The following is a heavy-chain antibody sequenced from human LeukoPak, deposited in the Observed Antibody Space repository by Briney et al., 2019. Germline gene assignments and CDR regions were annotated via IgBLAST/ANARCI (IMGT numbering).Heavy chain of an antibody. J-gene: IGHJ4*02. CDR1: GFTFSNFW. D-gene: IGHD3-22*01. CDR2: IWYDGSNK. CDR3: ARSYDRSGYYFRMVEY. V-gene: IGHV3-33*08. Sequence: GESLRLSCTASGFTFSNFWMGWVRQAPGKGLEWVAVIWYDGSNKQYADSAKGRFTISRDNSKNTLYLEMNSLRAEDTAVYYCARSYDRSGYYFRMVEYWGQGTLVTVSS.